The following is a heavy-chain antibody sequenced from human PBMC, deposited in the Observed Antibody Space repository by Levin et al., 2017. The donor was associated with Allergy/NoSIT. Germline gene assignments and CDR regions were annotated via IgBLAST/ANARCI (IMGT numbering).Heavy chain of an antibody. Sequence: GGSLRLSCAGSGFNFGAYSMNWVRQAPGKGLEWISYISSVTNTIRYAESVEGRFTISRDNAESSLYLDMNSLRLDDTAVYYCARGSDNNGWNNWYFDLWGRGTLVTVSS. V-gene: IGHV3-48*04. J-gene: IGHJ2*01. CDR2: ISSVTNTI. CDR1: GFNFGAYS. D-gene: IGHD2-8*01. CDR3: ARGSDNNGWNNWYFDL.